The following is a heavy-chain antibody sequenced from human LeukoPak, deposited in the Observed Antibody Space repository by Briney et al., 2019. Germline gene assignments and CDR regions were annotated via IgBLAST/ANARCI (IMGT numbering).Heavy chain of an antibody. D-gene: IGHD3-3*01. CDR1: GGSFSGYY. Sequence: SETLSLTCAVYGGSFSGYYWSWIRQPPGKGLEWIGEINHSGSTNYNPSLKSRVTISVDTSKNQFSLKLSSVTAADTAVYYCARAHVLRFFRPYGYYYMDVWGKGTTVTVSS. J-gene: IGHJ6*03. CDR2: INHSGST. V-gene: IGHV4-34*01. CDR3: ARAHVLRFFRPYGYYYMDV.